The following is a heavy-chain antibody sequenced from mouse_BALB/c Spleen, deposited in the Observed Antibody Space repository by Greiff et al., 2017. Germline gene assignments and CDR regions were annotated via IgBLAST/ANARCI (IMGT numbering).Heavy chain of an antibody. V-gene: IGHV5-9-4*01. CDR2: ISSGGSYT. Sequence: EVQLVESGGGLVKPGGSLKLSCAASGFTFSSYAMSWVRQSPEKRLEWVAEISSGGSYTYYPDTVTGRFTISRDNAKNTLYLEMSSLRSEDTAMYYCARDPMDYWGQGTSVTVSS. J-gene: IGHJ4*01. CDR3: ARDPMDY. CDR1: GFTFSSYA.